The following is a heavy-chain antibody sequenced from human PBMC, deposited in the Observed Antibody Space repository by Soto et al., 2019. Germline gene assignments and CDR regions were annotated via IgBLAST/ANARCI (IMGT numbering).Heavy chain of an antibody. V-gene: IGHV4-39*01. Sequence: SETLSLTCTVSGGSISSSSYYWGWIRQPPGKGLEWIGSMYYSGNTYYNPSLESRVTISVDTSKNQFSLKLSSVTAADTAVYFCARSSIRDYFFDYWGQGTLVTVSS. CDR1: GGSISSSSYY. CDR3: ARSSIRDYFFDY. D-gene: IGHD6-6*01. J-gene: IGHJ4*02. CDR2: MYYSGNT.